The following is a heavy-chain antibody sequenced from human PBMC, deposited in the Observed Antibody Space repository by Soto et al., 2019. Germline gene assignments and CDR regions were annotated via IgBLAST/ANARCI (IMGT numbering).Heavy chain of an antibody. CDR1: GFTFSSYE. CDR3: VIAPQAFYYDSSGYKHD. D-gene: IGHD3-22*01. CDR2: ISSSGSTI. Sequence: GGSLRLSFAASGFTFSSYEMNWVRKAPGKGLEWVSYISSSGSTIYYADSVKGRFTISRDNAKNSLYLQMNSLRAEDTAVYYCVIAPQAFYYDSSGYKHDWGQGTLVTVSS. V-gene: IGHV3-48*03. J-gene: IGHJ4*02.